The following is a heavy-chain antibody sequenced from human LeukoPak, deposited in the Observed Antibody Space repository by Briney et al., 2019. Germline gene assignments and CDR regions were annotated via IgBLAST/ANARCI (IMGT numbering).Heavy chain of an antibody. CDR3: AKETATGHFDY. J-gene: IGHJ4*02. CDR1: GFTFGDYA. D-gene: IGHD6-13*01. Sequence: GGSLRLSCVASGFTFGDYAMHWVRLVPGKGLEWVPGISWNSGSIGYADSVKGRFTISRDNAKNSLYLQMNSLRAEDMALYYCAKETATGHFDYWGQGTLVTVSS. CDR2: ISWNSGSI. V-gene: IGHV3-9*03.